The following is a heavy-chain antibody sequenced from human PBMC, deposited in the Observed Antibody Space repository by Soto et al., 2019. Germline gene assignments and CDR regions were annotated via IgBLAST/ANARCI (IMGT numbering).Heavy chain of an antibody. D-gene: IGHD1-1*01. CDR1: GGIFSSFS. V-gene: IGHV1-69*01. Sequence: QVQLVQSGAEVKTPGSSVEVSCKASGGIFSSFSITWVRQVPGHGLEWMGGIIPMTGTPNYAEKFQGRLTLTAHASTRTAYLLLSSLKSEDTAVYYCAGGPIFPGATSWLAPWGEGTVVIVSS. J-gene: IGHJ5*02. CDR2: IIPMTGTP. CDR3: AGGPIFPGATSWLAP.